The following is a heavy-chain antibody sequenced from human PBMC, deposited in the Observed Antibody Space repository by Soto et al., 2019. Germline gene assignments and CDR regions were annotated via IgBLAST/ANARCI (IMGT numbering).Heavy chain of an antibody. D-gene: IGHD3-3*01. J-gene: IGHJ6*03. CDR2: IYYSGST. V-gene: IGHV4-59*08. CDR3: ASSLGGRYYDFWSGYPLDYYMDV. CDR1: GGSISSYY. Sequence: SETLSLTCTVSGGSISSYYWSWIRQPPGKGLEWIGYIYYSGSTNYNPSLKSRVTISVDTSKNQFSLKLSSVTAADTAVYYCASSLGGRYYDFWSGYPLDYYMDVWGQGTTVTVSS.